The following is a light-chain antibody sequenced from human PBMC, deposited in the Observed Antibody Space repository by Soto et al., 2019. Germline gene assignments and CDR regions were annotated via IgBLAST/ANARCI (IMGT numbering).Light chain of an antibody. CDR1: QSISGY. CDR2: AAS. J-gene: IGKJ1*01. Sequence: DIQLTQSASSLSASVGDRVTITWRGSQSISGYLDWYLQKPGQAPKLLIYAASSLQSGVPSRFSGSGSGTDFTLTIISLEREDFATYYCQQCYSTPQTFGQGTKVDIK. CDR3: QQCYSTPQT. V-gene: IGKV1-39*01.